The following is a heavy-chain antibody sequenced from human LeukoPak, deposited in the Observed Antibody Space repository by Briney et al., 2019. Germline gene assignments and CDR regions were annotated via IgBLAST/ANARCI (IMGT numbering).Heavy chain of an antibody. J-gene: IGHJ6*02. D-gene: IGHD6-13*01. CDR2: IYYSGST. V-gene: IGHV4-59*08. CDR1: GGSISSYY. Sequence: SETLSLTCTVSGGSISSYYWSWIRQPPGKGREWIGYIYYSGSTNYNPSLKSRVTISVDTSKNQFSLKLSSVTAADTAVYYCARLGMAAAGSPPYYYYYGMDVWGQGTTVTVSS. CDR3: ARLGMAAAGSPPYYYYYGMDV.